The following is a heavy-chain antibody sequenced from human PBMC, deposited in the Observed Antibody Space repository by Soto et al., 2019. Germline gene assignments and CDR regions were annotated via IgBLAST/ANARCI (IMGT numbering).Heavy chain of an antibody. CDR1: GGSISSSNW. Sequence: SETLSLTCAVSGGSISSSNWWSWVRQPPGKGLEWIGEIYHSGSTNYNPSLKSRVTISVDKSKNQFSLKLGSVTAADTAVYYCASRVTIFPYYYGMDVWGQGTTVTVSS. V-gene: IGHV4-4*02. D-gene: IGHD3-9*01. CDR2: IYHSGST. J-gene: IGHJ6*02. CDR3: ASRVTIFPYYYGMDV.